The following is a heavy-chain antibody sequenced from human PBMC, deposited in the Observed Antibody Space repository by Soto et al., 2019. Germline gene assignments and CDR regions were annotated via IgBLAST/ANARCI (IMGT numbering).Heavy chain of an antibody. V-gene: IGHV1-69*06. CDR1: GGTFSSYA. Sequence: SFKVSCKASGGTFSSYAISWLRQAPGQGLEWMGGIIPIFGSANYAQKFQGRVTLTADKSTSTSYTELSSLRSEDTAVYYCASTTNIVVVPAATMYYYYSGIDVSGQGTTVTIS. J-gene: IGHJ6*02. D-gene: IGHD2-2*01. CDR3: ASTTNIVVVPAATMYYYYSGIDV. CDR2: IIPIFGSA.